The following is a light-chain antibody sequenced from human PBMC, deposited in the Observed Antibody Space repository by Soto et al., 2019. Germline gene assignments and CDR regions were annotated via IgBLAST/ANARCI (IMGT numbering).Light chain of an antibody. V-gene: IGKV3-15*01. J-gene: IGKJ1*01. Sequence: EIVMTQSPATLSVSPGERATLSCRASQSVTSNLAWYQQKPGQAPRLLIYGASTRATGIPARISGSGSGTEFILTISSLQSEDFAVYYCQQYNYWPWTFGQGTKVEGK. CDR1: QSVTSN. CDR2: GAS. CDR3: QQYNYWPWT.